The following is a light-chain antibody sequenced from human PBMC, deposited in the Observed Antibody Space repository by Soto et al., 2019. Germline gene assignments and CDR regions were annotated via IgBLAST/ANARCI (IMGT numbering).Light chain of an antibody. Sequence: QSVLTQPASVSGSPGQSITISCTGTSSDVGRYNYVSWYQQHPGKAPKLMIYDVGNRPSGVSNRFSGSKSGNTASLTISGLQAEDEADYYCSSYTSSTTVVFGGGTKLTVL. CDR1: SSDVGRYNY. J-gene: IGLJ2*01. V-gene: IGLV2-14*01. CDR3: SSYTSSTTVV. CDR2: DVG.